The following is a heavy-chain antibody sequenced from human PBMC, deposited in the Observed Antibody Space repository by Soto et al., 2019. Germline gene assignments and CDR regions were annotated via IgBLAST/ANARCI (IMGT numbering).Heavy chain of an antibody. CDR2: TYYRSKWYN. CDR1: RDSVSSNSAA. V-gene: IGHV6-1*01. J-gene: IGHJ6*03. CDR3: ARGAIRFLEWLRPAYYYYMDV. Sequence: SQTLSLTCAISRDSVSSNSAAWNWIRQSPSRGLEWLGRTYYRSKWYNDYAVSVKSRITINPDTSKNQFSLQLNSVTPEDTAVYYCARGAIRFLEWLRPAYYYYMDVWGKGTTVTVAS. D-gene: IGHD3-3*01.